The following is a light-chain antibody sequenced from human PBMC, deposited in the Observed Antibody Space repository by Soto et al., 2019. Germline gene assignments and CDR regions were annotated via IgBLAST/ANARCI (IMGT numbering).Light chain of an antibody. CDR1: SSDVGGYNY. CDR3: SSYAGSNNLV. Sequence: QSVLTQPPSASGSPGQSVTISCTGTSSDVGGYNYVSWYQQHPGKAPKLMIYEVSKRPSGVPDRFSGSKFGNTASLTVSGLQAEDEADYYCSSYAGSNNLVFGTGTKLTVL. CDR2: EVS. V-gene: IGLV2-8*01. J-gene: IGLJ1*01.